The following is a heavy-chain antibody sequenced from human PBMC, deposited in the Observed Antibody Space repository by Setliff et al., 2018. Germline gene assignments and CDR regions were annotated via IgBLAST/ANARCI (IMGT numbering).Heavy chain of an antibody. V-gene: IGHV1-18*01. CDR2: ISAYNGNT. Sequence: ASVKVSCKASGYTFTSYGISWARQAPGQGLEWMGWISAYNGNTNYAQKLQGRVTMTTDTSTSTAYMELSSLRSEDTAVYYCATGGSSGYYYNWFDPWGQGTLVTVSS. D-gene: IGHD3-22*01. J-gene: IGHJ5*02. CDR3: ATGGSSGYYYNWFDP. CDR1: GYTFTSYG.